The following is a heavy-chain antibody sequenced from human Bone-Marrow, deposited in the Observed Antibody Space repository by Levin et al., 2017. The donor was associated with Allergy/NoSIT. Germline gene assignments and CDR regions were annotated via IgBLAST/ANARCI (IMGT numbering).Heavy chain of an antibody. D-gene: IGHD3-3*01. CDR3: TTDKPDYDFWSGYYLFDY. Sequence: GGSLRLSCAASGFTFSNAWVNWVRQAPGKGLEWVGHIKSKTDGGTTDYAAPVKGRFTISRDDSENTLYLQMNSLKTEDTAVYYCTTDKPDYDFWSGYYLFDYWGQGTLVTVSS. CDR1: GFTFSNAW. V-gene: IGHV3-15*01. CDR2: IKSKTDGGTT. J-gene: IGHJ4*02.